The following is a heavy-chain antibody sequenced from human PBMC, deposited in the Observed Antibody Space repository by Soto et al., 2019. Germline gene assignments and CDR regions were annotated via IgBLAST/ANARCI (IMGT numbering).Heavy chain of an antibody. CDR2: IKQDGSEK. J-gene: IGHJ4*02. CDR3: ARTYYYDSSGYYYNFY. D-gene: IGHD3-22*01. Sequence: EVQLVESGGGLVQPGGSLRLSCAAPGFPFSSYWMSWVRQAPGMGLEWVANIKQDGSEKYYVDSVKGRFTISRDNAKNSLYLQMNSLRAEDTAVYYCARTYYYDSSGYYYNFYWGQGTLVTVSS. CDR1: GFPFSSYW. V-gene: IGHV3-7*01.